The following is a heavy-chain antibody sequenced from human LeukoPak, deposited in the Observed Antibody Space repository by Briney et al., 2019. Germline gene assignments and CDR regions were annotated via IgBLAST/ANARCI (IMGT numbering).Heavy chain of an antibody. CDR1: GFTFNTYS. Sequence: GGSLRLSCEASGFTFNTYSMNWARQAPGKGLEWVSSIDSSGGYMFYADPVKGRFIISRDNAKDSLYLQMNSLRVEDTAVYYCLRGDRRDYWGQGTLVTVSS. CDR2: IDSSGGYM. CDR3: LRGDRRDY. V-gene: IGHV3-21*06. J-gene: IGHJ4*02.